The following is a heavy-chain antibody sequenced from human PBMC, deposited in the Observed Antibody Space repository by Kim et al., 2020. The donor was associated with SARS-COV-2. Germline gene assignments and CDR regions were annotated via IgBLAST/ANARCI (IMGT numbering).Heavy chain of an antibody. CDR3: ASRRGYSYGYYFDY. D-gene: IGHD5-18*01. V-gene: IGHV3-30*01. J-gene: IGHJ4*02. Sequence: ADSVKGRFTISRDNSKNTLYLQMNSLRAEDTAVYYCASRRGYSYGYYFDYWGQGTLVTVSS.